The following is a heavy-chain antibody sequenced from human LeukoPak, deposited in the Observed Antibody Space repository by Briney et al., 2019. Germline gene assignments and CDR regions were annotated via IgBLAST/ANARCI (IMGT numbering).Heavy chain of an antibody. D-gene: IGHD5-12*01. Sequence: ASVKVSCKASGYTFTGYYIHWVRQAPGQGLEWMGWINPNSGGTNYAQKFQGRVTMTRDTSTTYMELSRLTSDDTAVYYCARAYSGYEAFDYWGQGVLVTVSS. CDR3: ARAYSGYEAFDY. CDR1: GYTFTGYY. J-gene: IGHJ4*02. CDR2: INPNSGGT. V-gene: IGHV1-2*02.